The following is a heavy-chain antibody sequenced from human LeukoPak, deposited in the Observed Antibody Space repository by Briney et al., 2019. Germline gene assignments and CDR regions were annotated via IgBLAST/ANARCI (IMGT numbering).Heavy chain of an antibody. CDR1: GGTFSSYA. Sequence: SVKVSCKASGGTFSSYAISWVRQAPGQALEWMGGIIPIFGTANYAQKFQGRVTITTDESTSTAYMELSSLRSEDTAVYYCAREYYYDSSGSCSFDYWGQGTLVTVSS. J-gene: IGHJ4*02. V-gene: IGHV1-69*05. D-gene: IGHD3-22*01. CDR2: IIPIFGTA. CDR3: AREYYYDSSGSCSFDY.